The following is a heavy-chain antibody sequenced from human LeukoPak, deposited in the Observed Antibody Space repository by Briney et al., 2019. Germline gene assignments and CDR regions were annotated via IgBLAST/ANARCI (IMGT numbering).Heavy chain of an antibody. J-gene: IGHJ4*02. CDR2: IWYDGSNK. CDR1: GFTFSSYG. Sequence: GGSLRLSCAASGFTFSSYGMHWVRQAPGKGLEWVAVIWYDGSNKYYADSVKGRFTISRGNSKNTLYLQMNSLRAEDTAVYYCARTLEGDYSGSYLGDWGQGTLVTVSS. CDR3: ARTLEGDYSGSYLGD. D-gene: IGHD1-26*01. V-gene: IGHV3-33*01.